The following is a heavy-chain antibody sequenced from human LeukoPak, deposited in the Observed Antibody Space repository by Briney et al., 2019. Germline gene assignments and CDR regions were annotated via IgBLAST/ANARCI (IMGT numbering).Heavy chain of an antibody. D-gene: IGHD4-23*01. J-gene: IGHJ6*02. CDR2: ICPRGGI. CDR1: GDSISNNNC. Sequence: SGTLSLTCAVFGDSISNNNCYSWVRQSPGKGLEWIGEICPRGGINYNPSLRSRVRITGDRPKNQFSLYVISVTAADSAIYYCARNGGFDQDVWGQGTTVTVSS. V-gene: IGHV4-4*02. CDR3: ARNGGFDQDV.